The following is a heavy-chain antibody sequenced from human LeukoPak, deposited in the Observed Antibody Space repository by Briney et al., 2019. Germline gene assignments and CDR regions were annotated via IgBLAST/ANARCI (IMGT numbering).Heavy chain of an antibody. V-gene: IGHV1-69*05. D-gene: IGHD6-19*01. J-gene: IGHJ4*02. Sequence: ASVKVSCKASGGTFSSYAFSLVRHAPGQGLEWMGGTIPIFGAANYAQKFQGRVTITTEESTSTAYMELSSLRSEDTAVYYCARDSGYSSGWYYFDYWGQGTLVIVSS. CDR3: ARDSGYSSGWYYFDY. CDR1: GGTFSSYA. CDR2: TIPIFGAA.